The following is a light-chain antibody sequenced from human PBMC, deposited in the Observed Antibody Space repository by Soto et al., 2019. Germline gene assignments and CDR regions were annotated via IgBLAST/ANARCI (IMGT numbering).Light chain of an antibody. CDR2: EAN. J-gene: IGLJ2*01. CDR3: CSYAGSNTYVL. Sequence: QSALTQPASVSGSPGQSITISCTGTSSDVGNYNLVSWYQQHPGRAPKLIIYEANERPSGVSDRFSGSKSGITASLTISGLQPEDEADYYCCSYAGSNTYVLFGGGTQLTVL. CDR1: SSDVGNYNL. V-gene: IGLV2-23*01.